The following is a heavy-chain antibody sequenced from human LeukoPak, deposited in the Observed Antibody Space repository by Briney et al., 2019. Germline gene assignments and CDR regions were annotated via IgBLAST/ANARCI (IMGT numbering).Heavy chain of an antibody. Sequence: PGGSLRLSCAASGFTFSSYSMNWVRQAPGKGLEWVSSISSSSSYIYYADSVKGRFTISRDNAKNSLYLQMNSLRAEDTAGYYCARAPFVGDPDLFDYWGQGTLVTVSS. J-gene: IGHJ4*02. V-gene: IGHV3-21*01. CDR2: ISSSSSYI. CDR1: GFTFSSYS. CDR3: ARAPFVGDPDLFDY. D-gene: IGHD1-14*01.